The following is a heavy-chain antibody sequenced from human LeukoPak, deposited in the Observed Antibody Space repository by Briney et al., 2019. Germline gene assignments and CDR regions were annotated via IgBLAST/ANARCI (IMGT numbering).Heavy chain of an antibody. J-gene: IGHJ4*02. Sequence: PGGSLRLSCAASGFTFSSYAMSWVRQAPGKGLEWVSAISGSDGSTYYADSVKGRFTISRDNSKNTLYLQMNSLRAEDTAVYYCAKGGRFEMATTWPFDYWGQGTLVTVSS. CDR3: AKGGRFEMATTWPFDY. D-gene: IGHD5-24*01. CDR1: GFTFSSYA. V-gene: IGHV3-23*01. CDR2: ISGSDGST.